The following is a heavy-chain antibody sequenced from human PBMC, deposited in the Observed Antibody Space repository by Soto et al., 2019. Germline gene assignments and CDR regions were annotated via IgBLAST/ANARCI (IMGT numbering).Heavy chain of an antibody. D-gene: IGHD1-26*01. J-gene: IGHJ4*02. CDR3: ARVPGSGSYGPADY. CDR1: GFTFSTYA. Sequence: QVPLVDSGGGVVQPGRSLRLSCAASGFTFSTYAMHWVRQAPGKGLEWVAVISYDGSNKYYADSVKGRFIISRDNSKNTLYLQMNSLRAEDTAVYYCARVPGSGSYGPADYWGQGTLVTVSS. V-gene: IGHV3-30-3*01. CDR2: ISYDGSNK.